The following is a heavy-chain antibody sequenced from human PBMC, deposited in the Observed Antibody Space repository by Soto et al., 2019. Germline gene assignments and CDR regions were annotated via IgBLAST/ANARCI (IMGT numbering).Heavy chain of an antibody. V-gene: IGHV3-73*02. D-gene: IGHD1-26*01. J-gene: IGHJ5*02. CDR1: GFTFSGSA. CDR3: TRVIVGATGWFDP. CDR2: IRSKANSYAT. Sequence: EVQLVESGGGLVQPGGSLKLSCPASGFTFSGSAMHWVRQASGKGLEWVGRIRSKANSYATAYAASVKGRFTISRDDSKNTAYLQMNSLKTEDTAVYYCTRVIVGATGWFDPWGQGTLVTVSS.